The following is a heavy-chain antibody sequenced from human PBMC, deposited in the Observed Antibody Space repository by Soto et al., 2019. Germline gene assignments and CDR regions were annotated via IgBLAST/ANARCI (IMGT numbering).Heavy chain of an antibody. CDR3: AASPYGSGSPLDY. D-gene: IGHD3-10*01. Sequence: GGSLRLSCAASGFTFDDYAMHWVQQAPGKGLEWVSGISWNSGSIGYADSVKGRFTISRDNAKNSLYLQMNSLRAEDTALYYCAASPYGSGSPLDYWGQGTLVTVSS. V-gene: IGHV3-9*01. CDR1: GFTFDDYA. CDR2: ISWNSGSI. J-gene: IGHJ4*02.